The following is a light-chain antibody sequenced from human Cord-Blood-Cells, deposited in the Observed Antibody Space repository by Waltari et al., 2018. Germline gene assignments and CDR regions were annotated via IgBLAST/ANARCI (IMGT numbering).Light chain of an antibody. J-gene: IGKJ1*01. CDR1: QSVLYSSNNKNY. CDR2: CAS. V-gene: IGKV4-1*01. CDR3: QQYYSTPPT. Sequence: DIVMTQSPDSLAVSLGERATINCKSSQSVLYSSNNKNYLAWYQQKPGQPPKLLIYCASTRESGVPDRFRGSGSGTDFTLTISSLQAEDVAVYYCQQYYSTPPTFGQGTKVEIK.